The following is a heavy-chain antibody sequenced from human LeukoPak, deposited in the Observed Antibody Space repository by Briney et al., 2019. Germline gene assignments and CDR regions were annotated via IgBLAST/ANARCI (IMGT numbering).Heavy chain of an antibody. D-gene: IGHD3-10*01. V-gene: IGHV4-61*02. J-gene: IGHJ6*03. CDR3: ARGAPEANITMVRGVIITEGGYYYYYMDV. CDR2: IYTSGST. CDR1: GGSISSGSYY. Sequence: SETLSLTCTVSGGSISSGSYYWSWIRQPAGKGLEWIGRIYTSGSTNYNPSLKSRVTISVDTSKNQFSLKLSSVTAADTAVYYCARGAPEANITMVRGVIITEGGYYYYYMDVWGKGTTVTISS.